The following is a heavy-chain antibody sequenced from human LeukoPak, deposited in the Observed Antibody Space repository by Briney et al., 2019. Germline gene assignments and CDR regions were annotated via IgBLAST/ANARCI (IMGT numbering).Heavy chain of an antibody. V-gene: IGHV4-34*01. Sequence: SETLSLTCAVYGDSFSGYYWSWIRQPPGKGLEWIGEINHSGSTNYNPSLKSRATMSIDTTKNQFSLKLRSVTAADTAVYFCGRAGIAGSPSGYWGQGTLVTVSS. J-gene: IGHJ4*02. CDR3: GRAGIAGSPSGY. CDR2: INHSGST. D-gene: IGHD6-13*01. CDR1: GDSFSGYY.